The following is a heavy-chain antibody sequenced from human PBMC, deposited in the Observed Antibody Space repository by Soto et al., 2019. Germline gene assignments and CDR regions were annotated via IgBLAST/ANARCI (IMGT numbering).Heavy chain of an antibody. V-gene: IGHV4-31*03. CDR3: ARGGIVVVVAARDAFDI. CDR1: GGSISSGGYY. J-gene: IGHJ3*02. Sequence: QVQLQESGPGLVKPSQTLSLTCTVSGGSISSGGYYWSWIRQHPGKGLEWIGYIYYSGSTYYNPSLKSRVTISVDTSKNQFSLQLSSVTAADTAVYYCARGGIVVVVAARDAFDIWGQGTMVTVSS. D-gene: IGHD2-15*01. CDR2: IYYSGST.